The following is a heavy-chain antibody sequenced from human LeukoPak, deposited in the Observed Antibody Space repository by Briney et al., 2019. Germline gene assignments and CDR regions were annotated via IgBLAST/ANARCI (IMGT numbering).Heavy chain of an antibody. V-gene: IGHV3-30*18. D-gene: IGHD6-6*01. CDR1: GFTFSTYG. J-gene: IGHJ4*02. CDR2: ISYDGSTK. CDR3: AKRASSSSGLGY. Sequence: PGGSLRLSCTASGFTFSTYGMHWVRQAPGKGLEWVTLISYDGSTKYYSDSVKGRFTLSRDNSKNTLYLQMNSLRAEDTAVYYCAKRASSSSGLGYWGQGTLVTVSS.